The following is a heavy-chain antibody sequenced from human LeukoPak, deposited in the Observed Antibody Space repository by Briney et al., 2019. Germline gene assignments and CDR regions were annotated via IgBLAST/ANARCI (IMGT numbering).Heavy chain of an antibody. J-gene: IGHJ4*02. V-gene: IGHV3-23*01. CDR1: GFTFSSYA. CDR2: ISGSGGST. Sequence: GGSLRLSCAASGFTFSSYAMSWVRQAPGKGLEWVSAISGSGGSTYYADSVKGRFTISRDNSKNTLYLQMNSLRAEDTAVYYCAKDHDFWSGQRDWFDYWGQGTLVTVSS. CDR3: AKDHDFWSGQRDWFDY. D-gene: IGHD3-3*01.